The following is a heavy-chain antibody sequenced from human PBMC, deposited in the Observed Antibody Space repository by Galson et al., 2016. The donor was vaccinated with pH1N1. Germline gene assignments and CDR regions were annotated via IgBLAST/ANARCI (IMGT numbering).Heavy chain of an antibody. V-gene: IGHV4-39*07. D-gene: IGHD4/OR15-4a*01. CDR3: ARGANDYGGMYFDY. CDR1: GGSIFSSTYY. CDR2: IYYSGNT. Sequence: ETLSLTCTVSGGSIFSSTYYWGWIRQPPGKGLEWIANIYYSGNTFYNPSLKSRVSLSVDPSKNQFSLSLSSVTAADTAVYYCARGANDYGGMYFDYWGQGNLVTVSS. J-gene: IGHJ4*02.